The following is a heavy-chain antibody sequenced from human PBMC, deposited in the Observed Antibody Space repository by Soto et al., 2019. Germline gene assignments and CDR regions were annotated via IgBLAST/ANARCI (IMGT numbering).Heavy chain of an antibody. CDR2: ISYDGSNK. J-gene: IGHJ4*02. CDR3: AKFPTTVTTRDY. CDR1: GFTFSSYG. Sequence: XXSLRLSFAASGFTFSSYGMHWVRQAPGKGLEWVAVISYDGSNKYYADSVKGRFTISRDNSKNTLYLQMNRMRAEDTAVYYCAKFPTTVTTRDYWGQGTLVTVSS. V-gene: IGHV3-30*18. D-gene: IGHD4-17*01.